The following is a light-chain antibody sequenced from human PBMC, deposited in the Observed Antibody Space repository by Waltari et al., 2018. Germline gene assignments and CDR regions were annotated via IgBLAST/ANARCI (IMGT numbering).Light chain of an antibody. V-gene: IGLV1-47*01. CDR3: ASWDDSHYV. CDR2: RNK. Sequence: QSVLTQPPSASATPGQRVTISSSGSRSNLGRNYLYWYHQLPGTAPKLLIYRNKERPSRVPDRFSASKYGTSASLVISGLRSEDEAVYYCASWDDSHYVFGPGTTVTVL. J-gene: IGLJ1*01. CDR1: RSNLGRNY.